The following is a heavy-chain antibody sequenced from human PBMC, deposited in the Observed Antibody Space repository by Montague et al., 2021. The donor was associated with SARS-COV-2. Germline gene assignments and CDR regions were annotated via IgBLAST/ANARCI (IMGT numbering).Heavy chain of an antibody. CDR1: GASFSGYY. J-gene: IGHJ6*02. CDR2: INHSGTT. V-gene: IGHV4-34*01. Sequence: SETLSLTCAVYGASFSGYYWNFIRQTPGKGLEWLGEINHSGTTKYNPSLKSRVTMSADTSKNQFSLTLNSVTAADTAVYFCARRPGRVWGLDVWGHGTTVTVSS. CDR3: ARRPGRVWGLDV. D-gene: IGHD5-24*01.